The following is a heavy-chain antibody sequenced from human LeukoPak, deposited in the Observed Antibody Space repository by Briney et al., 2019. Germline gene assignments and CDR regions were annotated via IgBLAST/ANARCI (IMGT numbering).Heavy chain of an antibody. CDR2: ISSSGSTI. CDR1: GFTFSDYY. J-gene: IGHJ5*02. D-gene: IGHD2-2*01. CDR3: ARGGYCSSTSCYGVSNWFDP. Sequence: AGGSLRLSCAASGFTFSDYYMSWIRQAPGKGLEWVSYISSSGSTIYYADSVKGRFTISRDNAKNSLYLQMNSLRAEDTAVYYCARGGYCSSTSCYGVSNWFDPWGQGTLVTVSS. V-gene: IGHV3-11*01.